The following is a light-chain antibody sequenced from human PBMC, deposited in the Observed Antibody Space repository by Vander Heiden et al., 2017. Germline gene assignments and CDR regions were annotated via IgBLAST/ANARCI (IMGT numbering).Light chain of an antibody. V-gene: IGLV3-25*03. CDR2: KDS. J-gene: IGLJ1*01. Sequence: SHELTQPPSVSVSPGQTARNTCSGDALPKQFAYWYQQKPGQAPVLVIYKDSERPSGIPERFSGSSSGTTVTLTIRGVQAEDEADYYCQSADSSGSYVFGTGTKVTVL. CDR3: QSADSSGSYV. CDR1: ALPKQF.